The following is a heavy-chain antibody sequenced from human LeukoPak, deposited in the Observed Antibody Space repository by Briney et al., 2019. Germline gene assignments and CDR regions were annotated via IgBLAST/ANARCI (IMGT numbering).Heavy chain of an antibody. CDR1: GGSISTYI. J-gene: IGHJ4*02. Sequence: PSETLSLTCSVSGGSISTYIWSWIRQPAGKGLEWIGHISASGTTNYNASLKSRVTMSADTSKNQFSLRLNSVTAADTAVYYCAREGYNLGTDFWGQGTLVTVSS. CDR3: AREGYNLGTDF. CDR2: ISASGTT. D-gene: IGHD5-18*01. V-gene: IGHV4-4*07.